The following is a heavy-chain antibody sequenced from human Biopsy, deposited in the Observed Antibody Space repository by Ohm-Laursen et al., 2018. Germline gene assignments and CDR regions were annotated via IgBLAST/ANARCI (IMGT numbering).Heavy chain of an antibody. CDR1: GGSISSDY. V-gene: IGHV4-59*01. D-gene: IGHD2/OR15-2a*01. J-gene: IGHJ6*02. CDR2: IYYSGST. CDR3: ARATNSTGWPYYYFYGMDV. Sequence: TLSLTCTVSGGSISSDYWSWIRQTPGKGLEWIGYIYYSGSTNYNPSLKSRVTISGDTSKNQFSLRLNSVTAADTAVYYCARATNSTGWPYYYFYGMDVWGQGTTVTVSS.